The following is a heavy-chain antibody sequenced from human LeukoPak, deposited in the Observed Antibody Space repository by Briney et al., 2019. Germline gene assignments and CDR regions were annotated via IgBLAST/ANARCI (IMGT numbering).Heavy chain of an antibody. CDR1: GFTFSSYS. D-gene: IGHD2-2*01. Sequence: GGSLRLSCAASGFTFSSYSMNWVRQAPGKGLEWVSSISSSSSYIYYADSVKGRFTISRDNAKNTVSLQMNTLRPEDTAVYYCARDITSDHHYLDVWGKGTAVTVSS. J-gene: IGHJ6*03. CDR3: ARDITSDHHYLDV. CDR2: ISSSSSYI. V-gene: IGHV3-21*01.